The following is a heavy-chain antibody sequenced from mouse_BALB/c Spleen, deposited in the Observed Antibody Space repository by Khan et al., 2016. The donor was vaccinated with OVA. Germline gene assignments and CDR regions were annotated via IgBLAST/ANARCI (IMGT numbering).Heavy chain of an antibody. CDR2: ISSGSSTI. CDR3: ARSTSVVARAMDY. V-gene: IGHV5-17*02. D-gene: IGHD1-1*01. Sequence: EVQLVESGGGLVQPGGSRKLSCAASGFTFSSFGMHWVRQAPEKGLEWVAYISSGSSTIFYADTVKGRFTISRDNPKNTLFLQMTSLRSEDTAMCYSARSTSVVARAMDYWGQGTSVTVSS. J-gene: IGHJ4*01. CDR1: GFTFSSFG.